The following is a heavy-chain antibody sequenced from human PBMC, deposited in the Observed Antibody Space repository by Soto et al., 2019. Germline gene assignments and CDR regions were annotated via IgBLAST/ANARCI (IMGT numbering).Heavy chain of an antibody. D-gene: IGHD3-22*01. V-gene: IGHV1-46*01. J-gene: IGHJ1*01. CDR1: GNTFTSYY. CDR3: ARIYYDSSGYHFKYYY. Sequence: ASVKVSCKASGNTFTSYYMHWVRQAPGQGLEWMGIINPSGGSTSYAQKFQGRVTMTRDTSTSTVYMELSSLRSKDTAVYYCARIYYDSSGYHFKYYYWGQGTLVIVSA. CDR2: INPSGGST.